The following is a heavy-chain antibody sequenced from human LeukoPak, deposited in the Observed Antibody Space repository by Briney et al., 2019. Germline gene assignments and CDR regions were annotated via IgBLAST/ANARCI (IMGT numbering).Heavy chain of an antibody. V-gene: IGHV3-7*01. CDR3: ATYTQHFGAPGGADY. CDR2: INKDGSEI. Sequence: GGSLRLSCAVSGFTLSDYWMRWVRQAPGKGLEWVAAINKDGSEIQYVNSVEGRFTISRDNARNSVYLQMTSLGAEDTAVYYCATYTQHFGAPGGADYWGLGTLVTVSS. J-gene: IGHJ4*02. CDR1: GFTLSDYW. D-gene: IGHD2-8*02.